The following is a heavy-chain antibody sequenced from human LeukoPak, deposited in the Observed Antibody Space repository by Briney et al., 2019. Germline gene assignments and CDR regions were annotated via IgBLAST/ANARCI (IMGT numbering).Heavy chain of an antibody. CDR1: GGSISSSNW. CDR3: ASTLVRGWYFDY. V-gene: IGHV4-4*02. Sequence: PSETLSLTCAVSGGSISSSNWWSWVRQPPGQGLAWIGEIYHSGSTNYNPSLKSRVTISVDKSKNQFSLKLSSVTAADTAVYYCASTLVRGWYFDYWGQGTLVTVSS. CDR2: IYHSGST. D-gene: IGHD3-10*01. J-gene: IGHJ4*02.